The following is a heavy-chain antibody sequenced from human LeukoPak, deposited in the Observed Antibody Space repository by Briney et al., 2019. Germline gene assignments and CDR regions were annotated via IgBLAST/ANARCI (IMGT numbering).Heavy chain of an antibody. J-gene: IGHJ4*02. CDR2: ISAQHGQT. D-gene: IGHD2-8*01. CDR3: AGSLGYCTSNVCYLKY. V-gene: IGHV1-18*01. Sequence: ASVTVSCKASGGTFSSYVISWVRQAPGQGLEWMGWISAQHGQTEYAPNSQDRVTMTTDTYTNTAYMELRSLRSDDTAVYYCAGSLGYCTSNVCYLKYWGQGTLVTVSS. CDR1: GGTFSSYV.